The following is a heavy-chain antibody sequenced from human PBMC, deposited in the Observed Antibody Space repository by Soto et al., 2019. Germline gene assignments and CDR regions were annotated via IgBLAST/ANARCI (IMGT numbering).Heavy chain of an antibody. J-gene: IGHJ6*02. CDR2: MNAKSGDT. V-gene: IGHV1-8*01. CDR1: GYTFSDFD. D-gene: IGHD3-16*01. Sequence: ASLKVSCKASGYTFSDFDINWLRQAAGQGPEWMGWMNAKSGDTFSAQRLQGKFNMTWDTSLSTAYMEVGSLTSDDAAIYYCARGNPFNYAGFDVWGQGTTVTGSS. CDR3: ARGNPFNYAGFDV.